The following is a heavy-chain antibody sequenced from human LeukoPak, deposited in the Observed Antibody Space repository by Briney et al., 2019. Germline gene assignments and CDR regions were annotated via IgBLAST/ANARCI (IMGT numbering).Heavy chain of an antibody. CDR3: ARRVGATGIVDY. CDR2: ISSSSSYI. J-gene: IGHJ4*02. D-gene: IGHD1-26*01. Sequence: GGSLRLSCAASGFTFSSYSMNWVRQAPGKGLEWVSSISSSSSYIYYADSVKGRFTISRDNAKNSLYLQMNSLRAEDTAVYYCARRVGATGIVDYWSQGTLVTVSS. V-gene: IGHV3-21*01. CDR1: GFTFSSYS.